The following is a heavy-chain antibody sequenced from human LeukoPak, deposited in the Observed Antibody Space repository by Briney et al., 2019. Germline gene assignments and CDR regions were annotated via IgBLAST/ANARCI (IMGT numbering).Heavy chain of an antibody. D-gene: IGHD3-22*01. Sequence: PSETLSLTCAVYSGSFSGYYWSWIRQPPGKGLEWIGEINHSGSTNYSPSLKSRVTVSVDTSKNQFSLKLSSVTAADTALYYCAKGGYYDSGGYSAAEYFQQWGQGTLVTVSS. CDR2: INHSGST. J-gene: IGHJ1*01. CDR3: AKGGYYDSGGYSAAEYFQQ. V-gene: IGHV4-34*01. CDR1: SGSFSGYY.